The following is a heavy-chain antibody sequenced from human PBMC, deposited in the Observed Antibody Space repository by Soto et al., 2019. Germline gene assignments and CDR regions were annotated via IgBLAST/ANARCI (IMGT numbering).Heavy chain of an antibody. CDR3: ARWLGNYYYYYGMDV. Sequence: LSCAASGFTFSSYAMSWVRQAPGKGLEWVSAISGSGGSTYYADSVKGRFTISRDNSKNTLYLQMNSLRAEDTAVYYCARWLGNYYYYYGMDVWGQGTTVTVSS. V-gene: IGHV3-23*01. D-gene: IGHD6-19*01. J-gene: IGHJ6*02. CDR2: ISGSGGST. CDR1: GFTFSSYA.